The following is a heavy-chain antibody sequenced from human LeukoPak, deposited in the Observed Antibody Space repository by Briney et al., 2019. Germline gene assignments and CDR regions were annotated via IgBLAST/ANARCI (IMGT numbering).Heavy chain of an antibody. CDR2: ISSSSSYI. J-gene: IGHJ4*02. Sequence: PGGSLRLSCAASGFTVSSPYMSRVRQAPGKGLEWVSSISSSSSYIYYGDSVRGRFTISRDNAKSSLSLQMNSLRDYCARDGRVGATRVFEFDDWGQGTLVTVSS. V-gene: IGHV3-21*01. D-gene: IGHD1-26*01. CDR1: GFTVSSPY. CDR3: GATRVFEFDD.